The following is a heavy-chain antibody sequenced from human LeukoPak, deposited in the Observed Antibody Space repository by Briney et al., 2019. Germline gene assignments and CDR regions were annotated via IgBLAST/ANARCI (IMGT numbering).Heavy chain of an antibody. V-gene: IGHV3-23*01. CDR1: GLSFSSYA. CDR2: ITGSGGST. CDR3: AREQWLVTSSFDN. Sequence: GGSLTLSCAASGLSFSSYAMSWVRQAPGKGLQWISAITGSGGSTYYTDSVKDRFTISRDNSKNTLYLQMSSLRAEDTALYYCAREQWLVTSSFDNWGQGTLVTVSS. J-gene: IGHJ4*02. D-gene: IGHD6-19*01.